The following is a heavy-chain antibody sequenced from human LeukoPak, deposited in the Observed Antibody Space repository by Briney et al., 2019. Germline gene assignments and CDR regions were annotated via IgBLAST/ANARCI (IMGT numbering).Heavy chain of an antibody. J-gene: IGHJ1*01. CDR1: GFTFSSYV. V-gene: IGHV3-23*01. CDR3: AKGSCSSSSCYVMYFLH. CDR2: ISGSGGST. Sequence: PGGSQRLSCAASGFTFSSYVMSWVRQAPGKGLEWVSAISGSGGSTYYADSVKGRFTISRDNSKNTLYLQMNSLRAEDTAVYYCAKGSCSSSSCYVMYFLHWGQGTLVTVSS. D-gene: IGHD2-2*01.